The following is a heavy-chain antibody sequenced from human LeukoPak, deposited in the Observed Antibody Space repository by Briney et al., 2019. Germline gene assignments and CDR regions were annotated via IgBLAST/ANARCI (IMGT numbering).Heavy chain of an antibody. Sequence: GGSLRLSCVASGFSFNTYSMNWVRQAPGKGLEWVSSISGSSNYIRYADSVKGRFTISRDNSKNTLYLQMNSLRVEDTAVYYCAKRPVIDPKSITGTKWTLDYWGQGTLVTVSS. V-gene: IGHV3-21*01. CDR1: GFSFNTYS. CDR3: AKRPVIDPKSITGTKWTLDY. D-gene: IGHD1-7*01. J-gene: IGHJ4*02. CDR2: ISGSSNYI.